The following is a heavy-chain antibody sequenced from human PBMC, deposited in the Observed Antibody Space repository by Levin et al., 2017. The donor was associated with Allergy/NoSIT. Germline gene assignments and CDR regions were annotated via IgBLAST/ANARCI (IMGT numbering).Heavy chain of an antibody. V-gene: IGHV3-21*01. Sequence: LSLTCAASGFRLNTYGMNWVRQAPGKGLEWVSLSSGTTDHVYYADSVKGRFTVSRDNAKNSLYLQMNGLRVEDTAVYYCARGVFDYWGQGTLVTVSS. J-gene: IGHJ4*02. CDR2: SSGTTDHV. CDR3: ARGVFDY. CDR1: GFRLNTYG.